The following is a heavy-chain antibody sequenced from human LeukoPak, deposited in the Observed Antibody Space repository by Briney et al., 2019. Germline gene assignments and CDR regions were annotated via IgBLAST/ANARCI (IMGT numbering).Heavy chain of an antibody. V-gene: IGHV4-31*03. Sequence: SQTLSLTCTVSGGSISSGGYYWSWIRQHPGKGLEWIGYIYYSGSTYYNLSLKSRVTISVDTSKNQFSLKLSSVTAADTAVYYCASSLYGSGSSPFDYWGQGTLVTVSS. D-gene: IGHD3-10*01. CDR2: IYYSGST. J-gene: IGHJ4*02. CDR1: GGSISSGGYY. CDR3: ASSLYGSGSSPFDY.